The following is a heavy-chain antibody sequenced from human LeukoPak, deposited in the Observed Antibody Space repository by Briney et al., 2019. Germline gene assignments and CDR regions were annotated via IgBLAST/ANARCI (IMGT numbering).Heavy chain of an antibody. J-gene: IGHJ4*02. V-gene: IGHV4-59*08. D-gene: IGHD6-13*01. CDR3: ARHPSAAAKLLFDY. CDR2: IYYSGST. CDR1: GGSISSYY. Sequence: SEALSLTCTVSGGSISSYYWSWIRQPPGKGLEWTGYIYYSGSTNYNPSLKSRVTISVDTSKNQFSLKLSSVTAADTAVYYCARHPSAAAKLLFDYWGQGTLVTVSS.